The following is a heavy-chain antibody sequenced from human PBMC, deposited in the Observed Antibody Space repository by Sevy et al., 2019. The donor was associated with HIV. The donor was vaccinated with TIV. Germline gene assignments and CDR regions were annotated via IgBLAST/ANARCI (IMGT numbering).Heavy chain of an antibody. Sequence: QLGGSLRLSCAASGFTFSSYAMHWVRQAPGKGLEWVAVISYDGSNKYYADSVKGRFTISRDNSKNTLYLQMNSLRAEDTAVYYCAHGVAAAAPFDYWGQGTLVTVSS. V-gene: IGHV3-30-3*01. J-gene: IGHJ4*02. D-gene: IGHD6-13*01. CDR2: ISYDGSNK. CDR3: AHGVAAAAPFDY. CDR1: GFTFSSYA.